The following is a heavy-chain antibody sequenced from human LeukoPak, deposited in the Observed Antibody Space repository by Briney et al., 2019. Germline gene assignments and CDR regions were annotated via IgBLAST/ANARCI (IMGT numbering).Heavy chain of an antibody. J-gene: IGHJ3*02. CDR1: GGSISSYY. Sequence: PSETLSLTCTVSGGSISSYYWSWIRQPAGKRLEWIGRIYTSGSTNYNPSLKSRVTMSVDTSKNQFSLKLSSVTAADTAVYYCAGRYFDWLLYRGDDAFDIWGQGTMVTVSS. CDR2: IYTSGST. CDR3: AGRYFDWLLYRGDDAFDI. V-gene: IGHV4-4*07. D-gene: IGHD3-9*01.